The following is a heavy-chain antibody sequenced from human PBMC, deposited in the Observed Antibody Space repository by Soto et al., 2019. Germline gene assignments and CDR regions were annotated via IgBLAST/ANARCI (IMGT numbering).Heavy chain of an antibody. CDR1: GFTFSSYG. CDR3: AKDLSYRAGTTMPNDY. CDR2: ISYDGSNK. Sequence: GGSLRLSCAASGFTFSSYGMHWVRQAPGKGLEWVAVISYDGSNKYYADSVKGRFTISRDNSKNTLYLQMNSLRAEDTAVYYCAKDLSYRAGTTMPNDYWGQGTLVTVSS. J-gene: IGHJ4*02. D-gene: IGHD1-7*01. V-gene: IGHV3-30*18.